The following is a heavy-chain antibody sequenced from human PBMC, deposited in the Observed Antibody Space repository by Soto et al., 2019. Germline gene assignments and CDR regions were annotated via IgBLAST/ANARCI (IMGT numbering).Heavy chain of an antibody. CDR2: IKSKTDGGTT. CDR3: STDGDQRRPYYYDAMDV. D-gene: IGHD4-17*01. Sequence: EVQLVESGVGLVKPGGSLRLSCAASGFTFSNAWMSWVRQAPGKGLEWVGRIKSKTDGGTTDYPAPVKGRFTISRDDSRNTLYLQMNGLKTEDTAVYYCSTDGDQRRPYYYDAMDVWGQGTTVTVSS. J-gene: IGHJ6*02. V-gene: IGHV3-15*01. CDR1: GFTFSNAW.